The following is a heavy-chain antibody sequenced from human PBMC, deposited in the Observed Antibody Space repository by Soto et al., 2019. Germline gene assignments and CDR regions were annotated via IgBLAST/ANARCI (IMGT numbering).Heavy chain of an antibody. D-gene: IGHD2-21*01. J-gene: IGHJ6*02. CDR2: IDSDGSRI. CDR3: ARDIPHFTWFYGMDV. V-gene: IGHV3-74*01. Sequence: PGGSLRLSCAASGFTFSNYWMHWVRQAPGKGLVWVSRIDSDGSRITYADFVKGRFTITRDTSASTAYMELSSLRFEDTAVYFCARDIPHFTWFYGMDVWGQGTTVTVSS. CDR1: GFTFSNYW.